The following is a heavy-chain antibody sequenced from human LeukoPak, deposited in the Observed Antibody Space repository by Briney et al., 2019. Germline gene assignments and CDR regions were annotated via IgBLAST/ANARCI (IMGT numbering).Heavy chain of an antibody. CDR2: ISSSGSTM. CDR3: ARVRGYYGSGNYYFDS. CDR1: GFTFSSYS. V-gene: IGHV3-48*04. Sequence: PGGSLRLSCAASGFTFSSYSMNWVRQAPGKGLEWVSSISSSGSTMYYADSVKGRFSVSRDNAKNSLYLQMDSLRAEDTAVYFCARVRGYYGSGNYYFDSWGRGTLVTVSS. D-gene: IGHD3-10*01. J-gene: IGHJ5*01.